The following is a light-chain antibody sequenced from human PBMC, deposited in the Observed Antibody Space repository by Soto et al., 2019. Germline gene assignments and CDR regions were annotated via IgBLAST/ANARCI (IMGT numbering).Light chain of an antibody. CDR2: ATT. V-gene: IGKV1-27*01. CDR3: QQYNTAPLT. Sequence: DVQMTQSPSSLSAFVGDRVTITCRASQGISPYLAWFQQKPGKVPKLLIYATTTLQSGVPSRFSGSGSGTDFTLNISSLQPEDVATYYCQQYNTAPLTFGGGTKVEIK. J-gene: IGKJ4*01. CDR1: QGISPY.